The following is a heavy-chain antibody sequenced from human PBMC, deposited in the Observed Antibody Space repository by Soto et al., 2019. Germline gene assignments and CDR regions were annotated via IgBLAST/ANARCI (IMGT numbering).Heavy chain of an antibody. D-gene: IGHD3-16*01. Sequence: QVPLEESGGGLVQPGGSLKLSCAGSGFTFSDYYMTWIRQPPGKGLEWVSYISTSGDTIYYADSVKGRFTISRDNAKNSLYLQMNGLRAEDTAVYYCARVGGPIRYWGQGTLVTVSS. J-gene: IGHJ4*02. CDR2: ISTSGDTI. V-gene: IGHV3-11*01. CDR3: ARVGGPIRY. CDR1: GFTFSDYY.